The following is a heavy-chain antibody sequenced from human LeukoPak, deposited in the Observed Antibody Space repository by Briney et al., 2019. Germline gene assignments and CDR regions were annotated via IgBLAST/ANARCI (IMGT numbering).Heavy chain of an antibody. J-gene: IGHJ3*02. D-gene: IGHD2-15*01. CDR1: GFTFSSYA. CDR3: ARDAYCSGRSCYGWGAFDI. CDR2: IRGSGGST. V-gene: IGHV3-23*01. Sequence: GGSLRLSCAVSGFTFSSYAMSWVRQAPGKGLEWVSVIRGSGGSTYYADSVKGRFTISRDNSKNTLYLQMNSLGAEDTAVYYCARDAYCSGRSCYGWGAFDIWGQGTMVTVPS.